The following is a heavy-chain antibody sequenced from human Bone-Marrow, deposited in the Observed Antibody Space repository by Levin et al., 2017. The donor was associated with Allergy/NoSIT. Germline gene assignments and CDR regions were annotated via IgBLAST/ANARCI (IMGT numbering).Heavy chain of an antibody. V-gene: IGHV3-11*01. CDR2: ISVSGTDT. CDR1: GFTFSDHS. D-gene: IGHD5-24*01. Sequence: SCVASGFTFSDHSMSWMRQAPGKGLEWVSYISVSGTDTDYADSVKGRFTISRDNAKKSLYLHMNSLRVEDTAVYHCARRDGDWWGQGVQVIVSS. J-gene: IGHJ4*02. CDR3: ARRDGDW.